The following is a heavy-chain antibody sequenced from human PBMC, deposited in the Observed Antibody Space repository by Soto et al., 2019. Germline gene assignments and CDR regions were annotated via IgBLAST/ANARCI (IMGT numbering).Heavy chain of an antibody. D-gene: IGHD1-26*01. V-gene: IGHV4-59*01. CDR1: GGSISSYY. Sequence: SETLSLTCTVSGGSISSYYWSWIRQPPGKGLEWIGYIYYSGSTNYNPSLKSRVTISVDTSKNQFSLKLSSVTAADTAVYYCARGDRDWEYYYYCMDVWGQGTTVTVSS. CDR3: ARGDRDWEYYYYCMDV. J-gene: IGHJ6*02. CDR2: IYYSGST.